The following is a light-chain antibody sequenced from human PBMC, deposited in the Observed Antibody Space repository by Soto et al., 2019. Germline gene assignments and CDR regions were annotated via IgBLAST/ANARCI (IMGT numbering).Light chain of an antibody. CDR2: KQF. CDR1: QSISSW. CDR3: QQYNSYSST. V-gene: IGKV1-5*03. Sequence: DIKMTQSPSTLSASVGDRVTITCRASQSISSWLAWYQQKPGKAPKILIYKQFSLESGIPSRFSCSGSGTEFTLTISTLQTDDFETYYCQQYNSYSSTFGQGTRLEIK. J-gene: IGKJ5*01.